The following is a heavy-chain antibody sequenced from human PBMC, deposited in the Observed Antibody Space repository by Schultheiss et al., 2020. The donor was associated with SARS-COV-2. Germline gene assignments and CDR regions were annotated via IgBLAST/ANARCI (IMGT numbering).Heavy chain of an antibody. CDR3: ARGRRGVTTDDY. Sequence: SETLSLTCTVSGGSISSSSYYWSWIRQHPGKGLEWIGYIYYSGSTNYNPSLKSRVTISVDTSKNQFSLKLSSVTAADTAVYYCARGRRGVTTDDYWGQGTLVTVSS. CDR1: GGSISSSSYY. CDR2: IYYSGST. J-gene: IGHJ4*02. V-gene: IGHV4-61*05. D-gene: IGHD4-17*01.